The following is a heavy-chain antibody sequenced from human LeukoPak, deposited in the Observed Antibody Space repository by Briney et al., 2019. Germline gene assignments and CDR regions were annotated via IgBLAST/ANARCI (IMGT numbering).Heavy chain of an antibody. CDR2: IVGSSSTK. CDR1: GFSFSTYS. D-gene: IGHD1-1*01. V-gene: IGHV3-48*04. J-gene: IGHJ4*02. CDR3: ATDSPETAAFDY. Sequence: QPGGSLRLSCVASGFSFSTYSMNWVRQAPGKGLEWVSYIVGSSSTKYYADSVKGRFTISRDNAKNLLYLQMDNLRAEDTAVYYCATDSPETAAFDYWGQGTLVTVSS.